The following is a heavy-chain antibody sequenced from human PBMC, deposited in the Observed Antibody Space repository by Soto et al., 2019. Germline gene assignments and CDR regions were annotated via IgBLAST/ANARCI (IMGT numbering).Heavy chain of an antibody. J-gene: IGHJ4*02. Sequence: SETLSLTCTVSGGSISSCDYYWSWIRQPPGKGLEWIGYIYYSGSTYYNPSLKSRVTISVDTSKNQFSLKLSSVTAADTAVYYCARGVVVPEKGIDYWGQGTLVTVSS. CDR3: ARGVVVPEKGIDY. CDR2: IYYSGST. D-gene: IGHD2-2*01. V-gene: IGHV4-30-4*01. CDR1: GGSISSCDYY.